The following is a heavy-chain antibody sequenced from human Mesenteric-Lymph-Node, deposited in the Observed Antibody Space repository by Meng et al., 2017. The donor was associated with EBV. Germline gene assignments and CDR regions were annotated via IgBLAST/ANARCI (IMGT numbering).Heavy chain of an antibody. CDR2: ISYSGST. V-gene: IGHV4-30-4*01. CDR1: GGSISSGDYY. J-gene: IGHJ4*02. CDR3: ARTHFYDSSNYGFDY. Sequence: QLQESGPGLVKPSQTLSLTCTVSGGSISSGDYYWSWIRQPPGKGLEWIGYISYSGSTYYNPSLKSRVTISVDTSKNQFSLKLSSVTAADTAVYYCARTHFYDSSNYGFDYWGQGTLVTVSS. D-gene: IGHD3-22*01.